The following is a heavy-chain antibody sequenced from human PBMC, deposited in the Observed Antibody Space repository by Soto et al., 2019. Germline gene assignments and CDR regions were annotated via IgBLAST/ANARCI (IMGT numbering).Heavy chain of an antibody. V-gene: IGHV3-7*01. Sequence: EVQLVESGGGLVQPGGSLRLSCATSGFTFGDYWMSWVRQAPGKRLEWVANTKQDESEKYYVGSVRGRFTISRDNAKNSLYLPMHSLRAEDTAVYFCVREGDSGFFSWGQGTLVTVSS. CDR1: GFTFGDYW. CDR3: VREGDSGFFS. D-gene: IGHD6-25*01. J-gene: IGHJ5*02. CDR2: TKQDESEK.